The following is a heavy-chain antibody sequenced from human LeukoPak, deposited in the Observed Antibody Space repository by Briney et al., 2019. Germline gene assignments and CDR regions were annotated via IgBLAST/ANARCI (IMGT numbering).Heavy chain of an antibody. CDR3: ARAHYYDSSGYCFDY. CDR2: INHSGST. CDR1: GGSFSGYY. J-gene: IGHJ4*02. Sequence: SETLSLTCAVHGGSFSGYYWSWIRQPPGKGLEWIGEINHSGSTNYNPSLKSRVTISVDTSKNQFSLKLSSVTAADTAVYYCARAHYYDSSGYCFDYWGQGTLVTVSS. D-gene: IGHD3-22*01. V-gene: IGHV4-34*01.